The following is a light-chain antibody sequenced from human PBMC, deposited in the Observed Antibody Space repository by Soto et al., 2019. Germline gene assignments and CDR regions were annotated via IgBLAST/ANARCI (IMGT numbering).Light chain of an antibody. CDR2: ANN. V-gene: IGLV1-40*01. J-gene: IGLJ1*01. CDR3: QSYDSSLSGYV. Sequence: QSVLTQPPSVSGAPGHRVTISCTGSSSNIGAGYDVHWYQQLPGTAPKLLIYANNIRPSGVPGRFSGSKSGTSASLAITGLQAEDEADYYCQSYDSSLSGYVFGTGTKVTVL. CDR1: SSNIGAGYD.